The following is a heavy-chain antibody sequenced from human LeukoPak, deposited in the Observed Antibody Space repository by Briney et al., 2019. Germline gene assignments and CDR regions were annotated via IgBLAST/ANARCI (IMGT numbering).Heavy chain of an antibody. CDR1: GASFNDYY. J-gene: IGHJ5*02. Sequence: SETLSLTCAVYGASFNDYYWSWLRHSTTKGLEWIGEVNHSGSAKYNPSLKSRVTLSADKSKNQFFLRLSPVAAADSGVYYCARERASNNHDNWFDPWGQGTLVTVSS. CDR3: ARERASNNHDNWFDP. V-gene: IGHV4-34*01. CDR2: VNHSGSA.